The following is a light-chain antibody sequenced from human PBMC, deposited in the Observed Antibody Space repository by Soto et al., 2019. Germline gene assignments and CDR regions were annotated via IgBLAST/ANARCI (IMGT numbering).Light chain of an antibody. CDR2: EDT. J-gene: IGLJ1*01. Sequence: QAVVTQPASVSGSPGQSITISCTGTSSDVGSYDLVSWYQQPPGKAPKLMIYEDTKRPSGISTRFSGPKSGNAASLTISGLQAEDEADYYCCSYAGSGTFVFGTGTKLTVL. CDR3: CSYAGSGTFV. CDR1: SSDVGSYDL. V-gene: IGLV2-23*01.